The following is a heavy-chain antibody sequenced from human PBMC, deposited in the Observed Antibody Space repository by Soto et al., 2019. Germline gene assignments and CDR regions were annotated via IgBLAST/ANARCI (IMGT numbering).Heavy chain of an antibody. V-gene: IGHV3-66*01. CDR1: GFSVSDNY. CDR2: IYSSGDT. D-gene: IGHD2-8*01. Sequence: EVQLVESGGGLVQPGGSLRLSCAASGFSVSDNYMSWGRQATGKGLEWISVIYSSGDTYYADSVKGRLTISRDNSRNRLYLQINDLRVEDTAIYSCARDPGYGRGVSFDPWGQGIPVTVSS. CDR3: ARDPGYGRGVSFDP. J-gene: IGHJ5*02.